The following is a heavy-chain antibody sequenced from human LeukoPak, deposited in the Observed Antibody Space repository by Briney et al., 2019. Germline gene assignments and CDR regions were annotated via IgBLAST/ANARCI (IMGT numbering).Heavy chain of an antibody. CDR1: GGTFSSYA. Sequence: SVKVSCKASGGTFSSYAISWLRQAPGQGLEWTGRIIPILGIANYAQKFQGRVTITADKSTSTAYMELSSLRSEDTAVYYCAREAGWTYYYDSSGPDYWGQGTLVTVSS. CDR3: AREAGWTYYYDSSGPDY. J-gene: IGHJ4*02. D-gene: IGHD3-22*01. CDR2: IIPILGIA. V-gene: IGHV1-69*04.